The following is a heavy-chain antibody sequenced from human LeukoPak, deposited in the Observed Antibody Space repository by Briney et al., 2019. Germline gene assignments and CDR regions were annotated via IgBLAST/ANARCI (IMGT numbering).Heavy chain of an antibody. CDR3: TTDRVDSADAFDI. V-gene: IGHV3-15*01. J-gene: IGHJ3*02. CDR1: GFTFSNAW. D-gene: IGHD5-12*01. Sequence: PGGSLRLSCAASGFTFSNAWMSWVRQAPGKGLEWVSRIKNKTDGGTTDYAAPVKGRFTISRDDSKNTLYLQMNSLKTEDTAVYYCTTDRVDSADAFDIWGQGTMVTVSS. CDR2: IKNKTDGGTT.